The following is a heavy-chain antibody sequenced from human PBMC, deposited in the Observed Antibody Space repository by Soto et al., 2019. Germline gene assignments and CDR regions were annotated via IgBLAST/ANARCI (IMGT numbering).Heavy chain of an antibody. CDR3: ARSRNGAVPDSINF. J-gene: IGHJ4*02. CDR2: ISRDGSSK. Sequence: EGSLRLSCAASGFTFSGYAMHWVRQARGEGLEWVAVISRDGSSKYYGDSVKGRFTVSRDNSNNTLYLSMTSLRPDDTAVFYCARSRNGAVPDSINFWGQGTLVTVSS. D-gene: IGHD2-8*01. V-gene: IGHV3-30-3*01. CDR1: GFTFSGYA.